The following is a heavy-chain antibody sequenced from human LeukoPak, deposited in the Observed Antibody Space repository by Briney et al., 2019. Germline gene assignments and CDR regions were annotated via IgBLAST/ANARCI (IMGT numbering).Heavy chain of an antibody. D-gene: IGHD1-7*01. CDR2: INPNSGGT. J-gene: IGHJ4*02. V-gene: IGHV1-2*06. Sequence: ASVXVSCKASGYTFTGYYMHWVRQAPGQGLEWMGRINPNSGGTNYAQKFQGRVTMTRDTSISTAYMELSRLRSDDTAVYYCARELELRRENDDYWGQGTLVTVSS. CDR3: ARELELRRENDDY. CDR1: GYTFTGYY.